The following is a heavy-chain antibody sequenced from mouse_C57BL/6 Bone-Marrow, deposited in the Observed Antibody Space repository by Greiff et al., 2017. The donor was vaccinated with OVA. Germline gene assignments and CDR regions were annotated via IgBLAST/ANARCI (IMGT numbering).Heavy chain of an antibody. CDR2: INPNNGGT. Sequence: EVQLQQSGPELVKPGASVKIPCKASGYTFTDYNMDWVKQSHGKSVEWIGDINPNNGGTIYNQKFKGKATLTVDKSSSTAYMELRSLTSEDTAVYYCARSPYYGSSSFDYWGQGTTLTVSS. V-gene: IGHV1-18*01. J-gene: IGHJ2*01. CDR3: ARSPYYGSSSFDY. D-gene: IGHD1-1*01. CDR1: GYTFTDYN.